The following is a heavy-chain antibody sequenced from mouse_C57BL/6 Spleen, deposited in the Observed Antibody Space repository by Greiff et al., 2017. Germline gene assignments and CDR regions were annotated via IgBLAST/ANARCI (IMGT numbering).Heavy chain of an antibody. Sequence: QVQLKESGPGLVQPSQSLSITCTVSGFSLTSYGVHWVRQSPGKGLEWLGVIWRGGSTDYNAAFMSKLNITKDNAKSQVFFTMNSLQADDTAIYYCSKSHATGVAYGMDEWGQRTSGTVSS. J-gene: IGHJ4*01. D-gene: IGHD1-1*01. CDR3: SKSHATGVAYGMDE. V-gene: IGHV2-5*01. CDR2: IWRGGST. CDR1: GFSLTSYG.